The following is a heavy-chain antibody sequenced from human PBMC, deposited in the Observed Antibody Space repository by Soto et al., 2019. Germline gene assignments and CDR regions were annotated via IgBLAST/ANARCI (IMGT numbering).Heavy chain of an antibody. J-gene: IGHJ5*02. CDR2: IYYSGST. D-gene: IGHD3-10*01. CDR1: GGSISSGDYY. V-gene: IGHV4-30-4*01. CDR3: ARDPNYYGSQIPGEFDP. Sequence: SETLSLTCTVSGGSISSGDYYWSWIRQPPGKGLEWIGYIYYSGSTYYNPSLKSRVTISVDTSKNQFSLKLSSVTAADTAVYYCARDPNYYGSQIPGEFDPWGQGTLVTVSS.